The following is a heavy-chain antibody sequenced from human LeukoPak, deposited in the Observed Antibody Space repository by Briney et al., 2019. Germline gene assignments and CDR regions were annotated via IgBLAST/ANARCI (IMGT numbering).Heavy chain of an antibody. J-gene: IGHJ6*03. CDR1: GGSISSSSYY. CDR3: ARDILQDYYYYYMDV. D-gene: IGHD2-2*02. V-gene: IGHV4-39*07. Sequence: SETLSLTCTVSGGSISSSSYYWGWIRQPPGKGLEWIGSIYYSGSTYYNPSLKSRVTISVDTSKNQFSLKLSSVTAADTAVYYCARDILQDYYYYYMDVWGKGATVTVSS. CDR2: IYYSGST.